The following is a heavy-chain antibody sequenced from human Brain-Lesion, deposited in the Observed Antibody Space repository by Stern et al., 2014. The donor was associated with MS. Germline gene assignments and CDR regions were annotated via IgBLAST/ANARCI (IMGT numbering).Heavy chain of an antibody. Sequence: EVQLVESGGGLVQPGGSLRLSCAASGFTFSNYWMHWVRKAPGKGLVWVSRVNNDGRRTSYADSVKGRFTMSRDNAKNTLYLQMNSLRVEDTAIYYCARGERWFDSWGKGTLVTVSS. V-gene: IGHV3-74*02. CDR1: GFTFSNYW. CDR3: ARGERWFDS. J-gene: IGHJ5*01. D-gene: IGHD3-10*01. CDR2: VNNDGRRT.